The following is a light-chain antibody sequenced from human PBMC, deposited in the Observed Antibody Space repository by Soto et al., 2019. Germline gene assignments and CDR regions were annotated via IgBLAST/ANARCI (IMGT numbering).Light chain of an antibody. J-gene: IGLJ2*01. Sequence: QSVLTQSPSASASLGASVKLTCTLDSGHSSYDIAWHQQQPEKGPRFLLKVDNDGSHSKGDAIPERFSGSTSGAERYLTISSLQSEDEADYYCQTWGTGIRVFGGGTKLTVL. CDR3: QTWGTGIRV. V-gene: IGLV4-69*01. CDR2: VDNDGSH. CDR1: SGHSSYD.